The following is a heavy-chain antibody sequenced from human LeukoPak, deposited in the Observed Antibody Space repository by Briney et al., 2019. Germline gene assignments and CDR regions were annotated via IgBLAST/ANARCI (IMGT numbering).Heavy chain of an antibody. D-gene: IGHD3-3*01. V-gene: IGHV3-33*01. CDR2: IWYDGSNK. J-gene: IGHJ4*02. CDR1: GFTFSSYG. Sequence: PGRSLRLSCAASGFTFSSYGMHWARQAPGKGLEWVAVIWYDGSNKYYADSVKGRFTISRDNSKNTLYLQMNSLRAEDTAVYYCARAGRILRFLEWLLYLDYWGQGTLVTVSS. CDR3: ARAGRILRFLEWLLYLDY.